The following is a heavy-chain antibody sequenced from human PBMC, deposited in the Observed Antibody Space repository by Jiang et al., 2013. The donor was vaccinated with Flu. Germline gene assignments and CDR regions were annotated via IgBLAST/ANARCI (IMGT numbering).Heavy chain of an antibody. J-gene: IGHJ3*02. Sequence: CKASGGTFSSYAISWVRQAPGQGLEWMGGIIPIFGTANYAQKFQGRVTITADKSTSTAYMELSSLRSEDTAVYYCARDSSGYLDAFDIWGQGTMVTVSS. D-gene: IGHD3-22*01. V-gene: IGHV1-69*06. CDR3: ARDSSGYLDAFDI. CDR1: GGTFSSYA. CDR2: IIPIFGTA.